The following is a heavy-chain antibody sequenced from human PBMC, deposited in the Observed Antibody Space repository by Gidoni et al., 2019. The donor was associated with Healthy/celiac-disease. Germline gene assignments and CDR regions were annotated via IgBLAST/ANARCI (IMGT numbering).Heavy chain of an antibody. CDR3: AKPPSIADPRDIFLVPEHYYYMDV. CDR2: ISGSGGST. J-gene: IGHJ6*03. D-gene: IGHD6-6*01. V-gene: IGHV3-23*01. Sequence: EVQLLASGGGLVQPGGSLRLSCAASGFTFSSYAMSCVRQAPGKGLEWVSAISGSGGSTYYADSVKGRFTISRDNSKNTLYLQMNSLRAEDMAVYYCAKPPSIADPRDIFLVPEHYYYMDVWGKGTTVTVSS. CDR1: GFTFSSYA.